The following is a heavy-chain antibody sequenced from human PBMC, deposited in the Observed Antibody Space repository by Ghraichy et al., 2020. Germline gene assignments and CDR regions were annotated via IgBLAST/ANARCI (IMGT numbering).Heavy chain of an antibody. D-gene: IGHD3-16*01. CDR3: ATDGGRWGIRGYMDV. V-gene: IGHV1-24*01. CDR2: FDPEDGET. CDR1: GYTLTELS. Sequence: ASVKVSCKVSGYTLTELSMHWVRQAPGKGLEWMGGFDPEDGETIYAQKFQGRVTMTEDTSTDTAYMELSSLRSEDTAVYYCATDGGRWGIRGYMDVWGKGTTVTVSS. J-gene: IGHJ6*03.